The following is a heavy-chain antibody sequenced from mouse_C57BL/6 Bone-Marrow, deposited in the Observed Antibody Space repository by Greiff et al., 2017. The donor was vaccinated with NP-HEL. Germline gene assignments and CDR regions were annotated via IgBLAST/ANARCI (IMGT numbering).Heavy chain of an antibody. J-gene: IGHJ2*01. CDR3: ARGRVGRGTFDY. V-gene: IGHV1-69*01. CDR1: GYTFTSYW. D-gene: IGHD4-1*01. Sequence: QVQLQQPGAELVMPGASVKLSCKASGYTFTSYWMHWVKQRPGQGLEWIGEIDPSDSYTNYNQKFKGKSTLTVDKSSSTAYMQLSSLTSEDSAVYYCARGRVGRGTFDYWGQGTTLTVSS. CDR2: IDPSDSYT.